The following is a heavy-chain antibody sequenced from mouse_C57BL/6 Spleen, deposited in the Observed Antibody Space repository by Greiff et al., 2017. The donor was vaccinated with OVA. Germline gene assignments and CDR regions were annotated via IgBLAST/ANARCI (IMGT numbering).Heavy chain of an antibody. J-gene: IGHJ4*01. CDR1: GYTFTSYW. CDR3: ARSGYSTPLDY. D-gene: IGHD2-5*01. Sequence: QVQLQQPGAELVRPGSSVKLSCKASGYTFTSYWMHWVKQRPIQGLEWIGNIDPSDSETHYNQKFKDKATLTVDKSSSTAYMQLSSLTSEDSAVYYCARSGYSTPLDYWGQGTSVTVSS. V-gene: IGHV1-52*01. CDR2: IDPSDSET.